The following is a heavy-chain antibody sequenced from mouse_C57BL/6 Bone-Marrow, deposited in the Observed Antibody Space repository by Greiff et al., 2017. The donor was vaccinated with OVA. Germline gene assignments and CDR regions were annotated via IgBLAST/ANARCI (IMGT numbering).Heavy chain of an antibody. J-gene: IGHJ2*01. CDR2: IDPEDGDT. V-gene: IGHV14-1*01. CDR3: TTALYYYGSTYDFYY. CDR1: GFNITGYY. Sequence: VQLQQSGAELVRPGASVKLSCTASGFNITGYYMHWVKQRPEQGLEWIGRIDPEDGDTEYAPKFKGKATMTAATSSNTAYLQLSSLTSEDTAVYYCTTALYYYGSTYDFYYWGQGTTLTVSS. D-gene: IGHD1-1*01.